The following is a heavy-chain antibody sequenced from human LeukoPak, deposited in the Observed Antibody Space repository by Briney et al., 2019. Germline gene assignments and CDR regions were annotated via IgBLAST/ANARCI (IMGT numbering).Heavy chain of an antibody. V-gene: IGHV1-18*01. CDR3: ATDPSSSDY. CDR2: ISAYKGST. CDR1: GYTFTSYG. Sequence: ASVKVSCKGSGYTFTSYGISGVRQARGQGREGMGGISAYKGSTNYVQKLQGRVTITTDTSTSTAYMELRSLISDDTAVYYCATDPSSSDYWGQGTLVTVSS. J-gene: IGHJ4*02. D-gene: IGHD6-13*01.